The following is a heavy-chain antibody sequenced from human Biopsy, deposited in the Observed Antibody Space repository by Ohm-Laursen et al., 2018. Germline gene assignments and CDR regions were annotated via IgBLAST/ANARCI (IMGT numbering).Heavy chain of an antibody. D-gene: IGHD2/OR15-2a*01. CDR1: GGSISSDY. J-gene: IGHJ6*02. Sequence: SETLSLTCTVSGGSISSDYWSWIRQPPGKGLEWIGYIYYTGSTNYSPSLESRVTISVDTSKNQFSLRLNSVTAADTAVYYCARATNSTGWPYYYFYGMDVWGQGTTVTVSS. V-gene: IGHV4-59*01. CDR3: ARATNSTGWPYYYFYGMDV. CDR2: IYYTGST.